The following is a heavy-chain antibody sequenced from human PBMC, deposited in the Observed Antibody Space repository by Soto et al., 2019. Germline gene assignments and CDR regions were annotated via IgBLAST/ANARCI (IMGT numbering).Heavy chain of an antibody. Sequence: QVQLVQSGAEVKKPGSSVKVSCKASGGIFSNFAFNWMRQAPGQGLEWMGGIIPTLGTPHYAQKFLGRVTITADESTRTVYMGMSSLTVEDTAVYYCARVGLGAYDYWGQGTLVIVSS. CDR2: IIPTLGTP. J-gene: IGHJ4*02. CDR3: ARVGLGAYDY. V-gene: IGHV1-69*01. CDR1: GGIFSNFA. D-gene: IGHD6-19*01.